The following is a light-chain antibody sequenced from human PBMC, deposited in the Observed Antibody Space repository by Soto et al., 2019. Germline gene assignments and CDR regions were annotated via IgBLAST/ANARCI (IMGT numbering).Light chain of an antibody. CDR3: QHYNSYSEA. V-gene: IGKV1-9*01. CDR1: QGLSSY. J-gene: IGKJ1*01. CDR2: AAF. Sequence: DIQLTQSPSFLSASVGDRVTITCRASQGLSSYLAWYQQKPGKAPNLLIYAAFTLQSGVPSRFSGSGSGTEFTLTISSLQPDDFATYYCQHYNSYSEAFGQGTKVDI.